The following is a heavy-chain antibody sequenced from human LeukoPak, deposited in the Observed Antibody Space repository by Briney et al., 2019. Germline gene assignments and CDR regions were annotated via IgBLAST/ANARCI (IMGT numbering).Heavy chain of an antibody. CDR3: ARVGALTGTEDY. CDR2: MNPNSGNT. D-gene: IGHD1-20*01. CDR1: GYTFTSYD. V-gene: IGHV1-8*01. Sequence: ASVKVSCKASGYTFTSYDINWVRQATGQGLEWMGWMNPNSGNTGYAQKFQGRVTMTRNTSISTAYMELGSLRSEDTAVYYCARVGALTGTEDYWGQGTLVTVSS. J-gene: IGHJ4*02.